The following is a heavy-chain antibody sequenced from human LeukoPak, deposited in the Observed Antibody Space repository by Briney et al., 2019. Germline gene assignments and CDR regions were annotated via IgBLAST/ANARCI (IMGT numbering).Heavy chain of an antibody. CDR2: FYHTGRT. V-gene: IGHV4-38-2*02. Sequence: SETLSLTCTVSGYSISLGYYWGWIRQPPGKGLEWIGSFYHTGRTYYNSSLKSRVTVSGDTSKNQFSLKLSSVTAADTAVYYCARGSLEWLLRPFDYWGQGTLVTVSS. D-gene: IGHD3-3*01. CDR3: ARGSLEWLLRPFDY. CDR1: GYSISLGYY. J-gene: IGHJ4*02.